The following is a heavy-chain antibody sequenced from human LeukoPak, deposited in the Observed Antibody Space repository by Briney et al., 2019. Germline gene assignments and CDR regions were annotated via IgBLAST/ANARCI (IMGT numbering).Heavy chain of an antibody. CDR3: AGGDRNGWYFYY. CDR2: ISWNAGST. V-gene: IGHV3-20*04. D-gene: IGHD6-19*01. J-gene: IGHJ4*02. CDR1: GFRFDDHG. Sequence: GGSLRLSCAASGFRFDDHGMSWVRQAPGKGLEWVSGISWNAGSTGYADSVKGRFTISRDNAENSLFLQMNSLRVEDTALYYCAGGDRNGWYFYYWDQGILVTVSS.